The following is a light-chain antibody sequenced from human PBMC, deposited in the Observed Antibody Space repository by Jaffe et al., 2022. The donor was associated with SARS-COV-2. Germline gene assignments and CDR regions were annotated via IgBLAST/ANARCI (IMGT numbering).Light chain of an antibody. CDR2: DVS. Sequence: QSALTQPASVSGSPGQSITISCTGTSSDVGGYNYVSWYQHHPGKAPKLMIYDVSKRPSGVSNRFSGSKSDNTASLTISGLQAEDEADYYCNSYRSTSTLGVFGGGTKLTVL. CDR3: NSYRSTSTLGV. V-gene: IGLV2-14*03. CDR1: SSDVGGYNY. J-gene: IGLJ3*02.